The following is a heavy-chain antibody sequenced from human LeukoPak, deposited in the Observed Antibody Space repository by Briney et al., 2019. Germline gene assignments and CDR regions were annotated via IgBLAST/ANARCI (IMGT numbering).Heavy chain of an antibody. D-gene: IGHD5-24*01. J-gene: IGHJ5*02. Sequence: GASVKVSCKASGGTFSSYAISWVRQAPGQGLEWMGGIIPIFGTANYAQKFQGRVTITTDESTSTAYMELSSLRSEDTSVYYCARDRLEMATTSWNNWFDPWGQGTLVTVSS. V-gene: IGHV1-69*05. CDR3: ARDRLEMATTSWNNWFDP. CDR1: GGTFSSYA. CDR2: IIPIFGTA.